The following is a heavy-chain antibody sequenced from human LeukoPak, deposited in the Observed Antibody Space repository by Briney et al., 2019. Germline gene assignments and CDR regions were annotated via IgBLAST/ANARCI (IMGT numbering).Heavy chain of an antibody. CDR1: GGSISSGGYY. V-gene: IGHV4-30-2*01. CDR2: IYHSGST. CDR3: ARATRLLALRGLPNNFDY. J-gene: IGHJ4*02. D-gene: IGHD2-15*01. Sequence: PSETLSLTCTVSGGSISSGGYYWSWIRQPPGKGLEWIGYIYHSGSTYYNPSLKSRVTISVDRSKNQFSLKLSSVTAADTAVYYCARATRLLALRGLPNNFDYWGQGTLVTVSS.